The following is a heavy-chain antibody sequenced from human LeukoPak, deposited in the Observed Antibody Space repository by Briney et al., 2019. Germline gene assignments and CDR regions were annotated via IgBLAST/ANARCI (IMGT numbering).Heavy chain of an antibody. J-gene: IGHJ4*02. CDR1: GGSISSYY. CDR2: IHYTGST. D-gene: IGHD1-26*01. Sequence: PSETLSLTCTVSGGSISSYYWSWIRQPPGQGLEWIGYIHYTGSTNYNPSLKSRVTISVDTSKNQFSLKLSSVTAADTAVYYCATTTIRLGYWGQGTLVTVSS. CDR3: ATTTIRLGY. V-gene: IGHV4-59*12.